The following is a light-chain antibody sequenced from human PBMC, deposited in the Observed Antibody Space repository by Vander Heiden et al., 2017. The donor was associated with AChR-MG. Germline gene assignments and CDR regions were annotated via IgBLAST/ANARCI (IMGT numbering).Light chain of an antibody. V-gene: IGKV1-33*01. J-gene: IGKJ2*01. Sequence: DIQMTQSPSSLSASVGDRVTITCQASQDISNYLNWYQQKPGTAPKLLIYDASNLETGVPSRFSGSGSETDFTFTISSLQPEDIATYYCQQQDNLPYTFGQRTKLEIK. CDR2: DAS. CDR1: QDISNY. CDR3: QQQDNLPYT.